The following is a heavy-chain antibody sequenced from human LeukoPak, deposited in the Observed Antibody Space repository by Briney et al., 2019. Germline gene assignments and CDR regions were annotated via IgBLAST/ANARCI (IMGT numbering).Heavy chain of an antibody. CDR3: AREDSSSYWIGGYFDY. CDR1: GFTFSDYY. J-gene: IGHJ4*02. V-gene: IGHV3-11*01. CDR2: ISSSGSTI. Sequence: GGSLRLSCAASGFTFSDYYMSWIRQAPGKGLEWVSYISSSGSTIYYADSVKGRFTISRDNAKNSLYLQMNSLRAEDTAVYYCAREDSSSYWIGGYFDYWGQGTLVTVSS. D-gene: IGHD6-13*01.